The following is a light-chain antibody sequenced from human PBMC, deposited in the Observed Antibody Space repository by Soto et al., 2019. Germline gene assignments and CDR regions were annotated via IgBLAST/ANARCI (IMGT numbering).Light chain of an antibody. CDR1: VLAKKY. CDR3: YSAADNNLL. V-gene: IGLV3-27*01. CDR2: KDS. Sequence: SYELTQPSSVSVSPGQTARITCSGDVLAKKYARWFQQKPGQAPVLVIYKDSERTSGIPERFSGSSSGTTVTLTISGAQVEDEAYYYCYSAADNNLLFGGGTKVTVL. J-gene: IGLJ2*01.